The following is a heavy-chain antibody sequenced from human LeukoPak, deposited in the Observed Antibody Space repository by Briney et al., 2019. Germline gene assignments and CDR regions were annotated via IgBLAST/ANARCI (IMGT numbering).Heavy chain of an antibody. Sequence: VASVKVSCKASGGTFSSYAISWVRQAPGQGLEWMGGIIPIFGTANYAQKFQGRVTITADESTSTAYMELSSLRSEDTAVYYCAREQSGDSSGYYYSFDDYWGQGTLVTVSS. J-gene: IGHJ4*02. CDR2: IIPIFGTA. CDR1: GGTFSSYA. CDR3: AREQSGDSSGYYYSFDDY. D-gene: IGHD3-22*01. V-gene: IGHV1-69*13.